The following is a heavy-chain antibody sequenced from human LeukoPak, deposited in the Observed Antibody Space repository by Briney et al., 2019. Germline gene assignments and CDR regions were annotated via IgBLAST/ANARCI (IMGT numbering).Heavy chain of an antibody. Sequence: GGSLRLSCAASGFTFSSYRMNWVRQAPGKGLEWVSVIYSGGNTYYADSVTGRLTISRDNSKNTLFLQMNSLRVDDTAIYYCARDPYGGYFDSWGQGTLVTVSS. D-gene: IGHD4-23*01. CDR1: GFTFSSYR. CDR3: ARDPYGGYFDS. J-gene: IGHJ4*02. V-gene: IGHV3-66*01. CDR2: IYSGGNT.